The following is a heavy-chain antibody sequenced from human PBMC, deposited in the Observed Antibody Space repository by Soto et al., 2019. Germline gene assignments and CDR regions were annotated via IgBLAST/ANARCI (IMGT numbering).Heavy chain of an antibody. CDR3: ARQYCDYVPGSFAI. D-gene: IGHD4-17*01. CDR1: GGSISSYY. Sequence: SETLSLTCTVSGGSISSYYWSWIRQPPGKGLEWIGYIYYSGSTNYNPSLKSRVTISVDTSKNQFSLKLSSVTAADTAVYYSARQYCDYVPGSFAIWGQGTMVTVS. V-gene: IGHV4-59*01. J-gene: IGHJ3*02. CDR2: IYYSGST.